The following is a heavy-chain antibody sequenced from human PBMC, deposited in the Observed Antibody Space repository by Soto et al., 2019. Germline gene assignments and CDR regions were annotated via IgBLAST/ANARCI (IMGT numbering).Heavy chain of an antibody. Sequence: PSETLSLTCTVSGGSISSGDYYRSWIRQPPGKGLEWIGYIYYSGSTYYNPSLKSRVTISVDTSKSQFSLKLSSVTAADTAVYYCARDQGYCSGGSCYGENYYYYGMDVWGQGTTVTVSS. CDR2: IYYSGST. J-gene: IGHJ6*02. CDR1: GGSISSGDYY. V-gene: IGHV4-30-4*01. D-gene: IGHD2-15*01. CDR3: ARDQGYCSGGSCYGENYYYYGMDV.